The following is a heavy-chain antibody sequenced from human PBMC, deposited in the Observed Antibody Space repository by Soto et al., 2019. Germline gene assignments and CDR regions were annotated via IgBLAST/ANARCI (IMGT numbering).Heavy chain of an antibody. D-gene: IGHD3-3*01. Sequence: GSLRLSCAASGFTFSSYWMHWVRQAPGKGLVWVSRINSDGSSTSYADSVKGRFTISRDNAKNTLYLQMNSLRAEDTAVYYCARAYYDFWSGYYLNAFDIWGQGTMVTVSS. J-gene: IGHJ3*02. CDR1: GFTFSSYW. V-gene: IGHV3-74*01. CDR2: INSDGSST. CDR3: ARAYYDFWSGYYLNAFDI.